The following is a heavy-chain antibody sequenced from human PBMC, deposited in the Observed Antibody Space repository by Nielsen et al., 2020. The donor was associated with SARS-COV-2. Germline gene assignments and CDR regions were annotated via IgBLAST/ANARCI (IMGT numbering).Heavy chain of an antibody. V-gene: IGHV4-59*08. D-gene: IGHD3-16*01. CDR1: GGSISNYY. J-gene: IGHJ4*02. Sequence: SETLSLTCTVSGGSISNYYWSWIRQPPGKGLEWIGYIYYSGTTNINPSLKSRVTISVDTSMDQLSLRLSSVTAADTAVYYCARHWGRDNRSYRFVYLGQGTLVTVSS. CDR3: ARHWGRDNRSYRFVY. CDR2: IYYSGTT.